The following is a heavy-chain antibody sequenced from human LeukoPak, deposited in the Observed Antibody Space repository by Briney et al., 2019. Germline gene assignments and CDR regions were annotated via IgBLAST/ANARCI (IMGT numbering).Heavy chain of an antibody. CDR3: ARHPRGYSYGYGVDY. J-gene: IGHJ4*02. V-gene: IGHV4-34*01. CDR2: INHSGST. D-gene: IGHD5-18*01. Sequence: SETLSLTCAVYGGSFSGYYCSWIRQPPGKGLEWIGEINHSGSTNYNPSLKSRVTISVDTSKNQFSLKLSSVTAADTAVYYCARHPRGYSYGYGVDYWGQGTLVTVSS. CDR1: GGSFSGYY.